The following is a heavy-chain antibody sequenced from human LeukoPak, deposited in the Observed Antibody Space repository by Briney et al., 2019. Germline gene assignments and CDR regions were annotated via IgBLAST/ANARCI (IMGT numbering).Heavy chain of an antibody. CDR1: GGTFNSFA. D-gene: IGHD5-18*01. CDR3: AREAPSETTMVSAFDI. V-gene: IGHV1-69*06. J-gene: IGHJ3*02. CDR2: IIPIFGTG. Sequence: SVKVSCKAFGGTFNSFAISWVRQAPGQGLEWMGGIIPIFGTGNYAQTFQGRVTITADISTRTAYMELSSLRSEDTAVYYCAREAPSETTMVSAFDIWGQGTIVSVSS.